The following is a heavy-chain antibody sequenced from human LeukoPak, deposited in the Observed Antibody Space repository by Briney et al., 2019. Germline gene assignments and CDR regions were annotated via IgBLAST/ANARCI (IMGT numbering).Heavy chain of an antibody. Sequence: ASVKVSCKASGYTFSNFGISWVRQAPGQGLEWMGWISGNNDNPNYGQNFQGRFTVTSDSSTSTAYMELRNLRSDDTAVYYCARAAITVFGVVPETWGQGTLVTVSS. V-gene: IGHV1-18*01. J-gene: IGHJ4*02. D-gene: IGHD3-3*01. CDR1: GYTFSNFG. CDR2: ISGNNDNP. CDR3: ARAAITVFGVVPET.